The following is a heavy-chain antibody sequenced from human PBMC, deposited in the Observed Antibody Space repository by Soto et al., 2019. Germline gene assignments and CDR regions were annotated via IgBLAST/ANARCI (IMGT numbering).Heavy chain of an antibody. Sequence: SETLSLTCTVSGGSISSYYWSWIRQPPGKGLEWIGSIYSIGNTYYSPSLKSGVTISADTSKNQFSLNLISVTAADTAVYYCRRSSRYSTDVWGQGITVTVSS. CDR3: RRSSRYSTDV. CDR1: GGSISSYY. V-gene: IGHV4-59*05. CDR2: IYSIGNT. D-gene: IGHD6-19*01. J-gene: IGHJ6*02.